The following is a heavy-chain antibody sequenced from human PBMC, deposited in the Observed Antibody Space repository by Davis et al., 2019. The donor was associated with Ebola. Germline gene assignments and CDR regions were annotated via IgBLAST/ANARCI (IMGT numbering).Heavy chain of an antibody. D-gene: IGHD3-22*01. V-gene: IGHV1-18*04. J-gene: IGHJ5*02. CDR1: GYTFTTYY. Sequence: AASVKVSCKASGYTFTTYYMHWVRQAPGQGLEWMGWISAYNGNTNYAQKLQGRVTMTTDTSTSTAYMELRSLRSDDTAVYYCARSEDYYDSSGYYQYNWFDPWGQGTLVTVSS. CDR3: ARSEDYYDSSGYYQYNWFDP. CDR2: ISAYNGNT.